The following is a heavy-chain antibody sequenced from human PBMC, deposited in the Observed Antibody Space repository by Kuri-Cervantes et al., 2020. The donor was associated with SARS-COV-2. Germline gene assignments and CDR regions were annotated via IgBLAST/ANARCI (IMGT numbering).Heavy chain of an antibody. D-gene: IGHD3-22*01. Sequence: GGSLRLSCAASGFTFSSYGMHWVRQAPGKGLEWVAVISYDGSNKYYADSVKGRFTISRDNSKNTLYLQMNSLRVEDTAVYYCARVPYYYDGSGFFYFDYWGQGTLVTVSS. J-gene: IGHJ4*02. CDR2: ISYDGSNK. V-gene: IGHV3-30*03. CDR1: GFTFSSYG. CDR3: ARVPYYYDGSGFFYFDY.